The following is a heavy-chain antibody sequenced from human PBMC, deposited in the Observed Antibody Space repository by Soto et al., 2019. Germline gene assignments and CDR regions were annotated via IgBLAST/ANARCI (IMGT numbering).Heavy chain of an antibody. CDR1: GVTFSSYA. J-gene: IGHJ4*02. V-gene: IGHV3-23*01. D-gene: IGHD3-10*01. CDR3: AKGSANYRPYYFDN. Sequence: GGSLRLCCAASGVTFSSYAMSWVRQAPGKGLEWVSAISGSGGSTYYADSVKGRFTISRDNSKNTLYLQMNSLRAEDTAVYYCAKGSANYRPYYFDNWGQGALVTVSS. CDR2: ISGSGGST.